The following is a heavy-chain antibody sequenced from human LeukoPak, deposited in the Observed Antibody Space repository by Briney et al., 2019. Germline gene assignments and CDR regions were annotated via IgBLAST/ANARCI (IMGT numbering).Heavy chain of an antibody. Sequence: GRSLRLSCAASGFTFSSYGMHWVRQAPGKGLEWVAVISYDGSNKYYADSVKGRFTISRDNSKNTLYLQMNSLRAEDTAVYYCAKDSRRLRLGELSSPFDYWGQGTLVTVSS. D-gene: IGHD3-16*02. CDR3: AKDSRRLRLGELSSPFDY. CDR1: GFTFSSYG. CDR2: ISYDGSNK. V-gene: IGHV3-30*18. J-gene: IGHJ4*02.